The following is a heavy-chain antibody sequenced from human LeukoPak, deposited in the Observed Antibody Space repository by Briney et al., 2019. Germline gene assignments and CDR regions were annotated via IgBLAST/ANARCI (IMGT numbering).Heavy chain of an antibody. J-gene: IGHJ3*01. V-gene: IGHV3-48*01. D-gene: IGHD3-10*01. CDR3: ARDTHYYGSGSPAFDL. CDR1: GFTFSSYS. CDR2: ISFSSATI. Sequence: GGSLRLSCEASGFTFSSYSMNWVRQAPGKGLEWVSYISFSSATIHYADSVRGRFTISRDNAKNSLYLQLNSLRAEDTALYYCARDTHYYGSGSPAFDLWGRGTMVAVSS.